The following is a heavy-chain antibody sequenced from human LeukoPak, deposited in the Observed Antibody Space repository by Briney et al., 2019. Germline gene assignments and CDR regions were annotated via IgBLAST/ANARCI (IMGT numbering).Heavy chain of an antibody. J-gene: IGHJ4*02. CDR3: ARHSREYSSSSGGIDY. CDR1: GYSFTSYW. V-gene: IGHV5-51*01. CDR2: IYPGDSDT. Sequence: GESLKISCKGSGYSFTSYWIGWVRQMPGKGLEWMGIIYPGDSDTRYSPSFQGQVTISADKSINTAYLQWSYLKASDTAMYYCARHSREYSSSSGGIDYWGQGTLVTVSS. D-gene: IGHD6-6*01.